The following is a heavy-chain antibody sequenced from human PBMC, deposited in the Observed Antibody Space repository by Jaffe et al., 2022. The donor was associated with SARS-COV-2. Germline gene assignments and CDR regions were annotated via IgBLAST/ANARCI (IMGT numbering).Heavy chain of an antibody. J-gene: IGHJ6*03. Sequence: QHQLQESGPGLVKPLETLSLTCTVSGGSMSTSSYYWGWIRQSPGKGLEWIGSIYFSGTTYYNSSLRSRATISVDTSRGQFSLNLRSVTAADTAVYFCARLGFSGGYYVYHTCYMDVWGEGTTVTVSS. CDR2: IYFSGTT. CDR3: ARLGFSGGYYVYHTCYMDV. D-gene: IGHD3-10*01. V-gene: IGHV4-39*01. CDR1: GGSMSTSSYY.